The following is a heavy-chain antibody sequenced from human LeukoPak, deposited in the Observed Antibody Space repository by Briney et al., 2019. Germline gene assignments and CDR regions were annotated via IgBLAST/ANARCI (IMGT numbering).Heavy chain of an antibody. CDR1: GFTFRSYG. CDR2: IGVGGTT. J-gene: IGHJ4*02. D-gene: IGHD3-22*01. Sequence: GGSLRLSCAASGFTFRSYGMNWVRQAPGKGLEWVSGIGVGGTTYYADSVKGRFTISRVTSKNTLYLQMNSLRAEDTAVYYCAKTQGYYDCWGQGTLVTVSS. V-gene: IGHV3-23*01. CDR3: AKTQGYYDC.